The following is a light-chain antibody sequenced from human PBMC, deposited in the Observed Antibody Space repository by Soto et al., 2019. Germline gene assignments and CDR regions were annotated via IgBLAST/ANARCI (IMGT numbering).Light chain of an antibody. CDR1: QNVLYGSNNKNY. CDR3: QQYYDTPFT. Sequence: DIVMTQSPDSLAVSLGERASINCRSSQNVLYGSNNKNYLAWYQQKPGQPPKLLIYWASTRESGVPDRFSGSGSVTDFTLTISSLQAEDVAVYYCQQYYDTPFTFGPGTKVHIK. CDR2: WAS. J-gene: IGKJ3*01. V-gene: IGKV4-1*01.